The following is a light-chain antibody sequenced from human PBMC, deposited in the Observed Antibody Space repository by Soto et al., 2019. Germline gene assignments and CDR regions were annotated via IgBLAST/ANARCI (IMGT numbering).Light chain of an antibody. CDR3: SSYAGNNNLL. J-gene: IGLJ3*02. Sequence: QSALTQPPSASGSPGQSVIISCTGTSSDVGGYSFVSWFQQHPGKAPKLIIYEVTKRPSGVPDRFSGSKSGNTASLTVSGLQAEDEADYYCSSYAGNNNLLFGGGTKLTVL. CDR2: EVT. CDR1: SSDVGGYSF. V-gene: IGLV2-8*01.